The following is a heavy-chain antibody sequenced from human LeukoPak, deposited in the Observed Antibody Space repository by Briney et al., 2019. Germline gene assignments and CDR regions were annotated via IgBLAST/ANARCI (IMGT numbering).Heavy chain of an antibody. CDR2: ISGDGGST. CDR3: AKDMTPSDDSSGHYFDY. CDR1: GFTFDDYA. D-gene: IGHD3-22*01. Sequence: PGGSLRLSCAASGFTFDDYAMHWVRKAPGKGLEWVSLISGDGGSTYYADSVKGRFTISRDNSKNSLYLQMNSLRTEDTALYYCAKDMTPSDDSSGHYFDYWGQGTLVTVSS. J-gene: IGHJ4*02. V-gene: IGHV3-43*02.